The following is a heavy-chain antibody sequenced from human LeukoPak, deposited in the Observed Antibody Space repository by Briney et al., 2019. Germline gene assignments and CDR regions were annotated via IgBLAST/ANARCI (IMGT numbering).Heavy chain of an antibody. J-gene: IGHJ4*02. Sequence: SETLSLTCAVYGGSFSGYYWSWIRQPPGKGLEWIGEINHSGSTNYNPSLKSRVAISVDTSKNQFSLKLSSVTAADTAVYYCARGLWFGENDYWGQGTLVTVSS. CDR1: GGSFSGYY. CDR2: INHSGST. CDR3: ARGLWFGENDY. V-gene: IGHV4-34*01. D-gene: IGHD3-10*01.